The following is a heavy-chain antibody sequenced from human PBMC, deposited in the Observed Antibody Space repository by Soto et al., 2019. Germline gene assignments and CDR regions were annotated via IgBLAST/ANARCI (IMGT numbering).Heavy chain of an antibody. CDR3: ARDRATFDY. CDR1: GFTFTSYA. J-gene: IGHJ4*02. D-gene: IGHD1-26*01. Sequence: LRLSCAASGFTFTSYAMSWVRLTPGKGLEWVSAISGSGSNTFYADSVRGRSTISRDNSKNTVFLQMNNLRAEDTAVYFCARDRATFDYWGQGTRVTVSS. V-gene: IGHV3-23*01. CDR2: ISGSGSNT.